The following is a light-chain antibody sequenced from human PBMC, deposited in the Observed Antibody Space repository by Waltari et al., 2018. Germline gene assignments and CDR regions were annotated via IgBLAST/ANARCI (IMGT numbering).Light chain of an antibody. CDR2: GAS. V-gene: IGKV3-20*01. J-gene: IGKJ1*01. CDR1: QSVTRA. Sequence: EILLTQSPGTLSLSPGERATLSCRASQSVTRALAWYQQKPGQAPRLLIDGASNRATGIPDRFSGSGSGTDFSLTISRLEPEDFAVYYCQHYVRLPATFGQGTKVEIK. CDR3: QHYVRLPAT.